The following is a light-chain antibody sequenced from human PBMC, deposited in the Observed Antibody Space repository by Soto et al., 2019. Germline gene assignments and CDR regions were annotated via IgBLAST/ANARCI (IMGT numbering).Light chain of an antibody. CDR3: MQALQTPIT. CDR1: QSLLNSNGNNY. CDR2: LGS. V-gene: IGKV2-28*01. J-gene: IGKJ3*01. Sequence: DIVMTQSPLSLPVTPGEPASISCRSSQSLLNSNGNNYLDWYLQKPGQSPQLLIYLGSNRASGVPDRFSGSGSGTDFTLKISRVEAEDVGVYYCMQALQTPITFGPGTKVDIK.